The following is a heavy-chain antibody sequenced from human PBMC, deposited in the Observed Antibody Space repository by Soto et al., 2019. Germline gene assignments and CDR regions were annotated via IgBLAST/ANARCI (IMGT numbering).Heavy chain of an antibody. CDR2: TYYRSKWYY. V-gene: IGHV6-1*01. J-gene: IGHJ4*01. Sequence: SQTRSLTCAITGDSVSSNSAGWSWVRQPPSRGLEWLGRTYYRSKWYYEYAVSVRGRITINPDTSKNQYSLQLNSVTPEDTAVYFCARGEQYSGRIFDYWGQGTLVTVSS. D-gene: IGHD1-26*01. CDR3: ARGEQYSGRIFDY. CDR1: GDSVSSNSAG.